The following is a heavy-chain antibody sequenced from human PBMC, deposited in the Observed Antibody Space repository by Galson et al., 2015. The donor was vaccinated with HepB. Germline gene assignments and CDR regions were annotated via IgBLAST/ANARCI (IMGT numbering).Heavy chain of an antibody. D-gene: IGHD3-22*01. Sequence: SLRLSCAASGFTVSSNYMSWVRQAPGKGLEWVSVIYSGGSTYYADSVKGRFTISRDNSKNTLYLQMNSLRAEDTAVYYCARGMGNYYDPGRNRNGFDYWGQGTLVTVSS. CDR3: ARGMGNYYDPGRNRNGFDY. CDR2: IYSGGST. J-gene: IGHJ4*02. CDR1: GFTVSSNY. V-gene: IGHV3-66*02.